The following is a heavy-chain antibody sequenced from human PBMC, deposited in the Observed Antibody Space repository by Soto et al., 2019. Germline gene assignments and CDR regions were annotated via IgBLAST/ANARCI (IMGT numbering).Heavy chain of an antibody. V-gene: IGHV4-59*01. D-gene: IGHD2-8*02. CDR3: ARGGGVYYFDY. J-gene: IGHJ4*02. CDR2: SYYSGIT. CDR1: GGSISSYY. Sequence: QVQLQESGPGLVKPSETLSLTCTVSGGSISSYYWSWIRQPPGKGLEWIGYSYYSGITDYNPSLQSRVTISVDTSKSQFSLKLSSVTAADTAVYYCARGGGVYYFDYWGQGTLVTVSS.